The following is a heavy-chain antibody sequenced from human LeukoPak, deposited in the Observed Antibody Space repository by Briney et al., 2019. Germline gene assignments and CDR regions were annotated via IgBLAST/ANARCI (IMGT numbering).Heavy chain of an antibody. V-gene: IGHV3-30*18. J-gene: IGHJ4*02. Sequence: GGSLRLSCAASGFTFSCYCMHWVRQAPGKGLEWVAVISYDGSNKYYADSVKGRFTISRDNSKNTLYLQMNSLRAEDTAVYYCAKDQSVTTSAFDYWGQGTLVTVSS. CDR1: GFTFSCYC. CDR3: AKDQSVTTSAFDY. D-gene: IGHD4-17*01. CDR2: ISYDGSNK.